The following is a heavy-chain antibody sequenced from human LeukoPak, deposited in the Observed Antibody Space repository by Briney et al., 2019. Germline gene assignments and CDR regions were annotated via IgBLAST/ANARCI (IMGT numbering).Heavy chain of an antibody. CDR1: GFTVSSNY. Sequence: GGSLRLSCAASGFTVSSNYMTWVRQAPGRGLEWVSVIYSGGNTYYADSVTGRFSISRDNSKNTLYLQMNSLRAEDTAVYYCARETSFSYFDYWGQGTLVTVSS. D-gene: IGHD1-1*01. CDR3: ARETSFSYFDY. J-gene: IGHJ4*02. V-gene: IGHV3-53*01. CDR2: IYSGGNT.